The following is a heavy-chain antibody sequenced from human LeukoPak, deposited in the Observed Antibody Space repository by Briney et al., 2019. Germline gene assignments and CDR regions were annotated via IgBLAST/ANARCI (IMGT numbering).Heavy chain of an antibody. J-gene: IGHJ4*02. CDR2: IYYSGST. CDR3: ARVSRIQLWSSGFDY. V-gene: IGHV4-31*03. Sequence: SETLSLTCTVSGVSISSGGYYWRWIRQHPGKGLEWIGYIYYSGSTYYNPSLKSRITISVDTSKNQFSLKLSSVTAADTAVYYCARVSRIQLWSSGFDYWGQGTLVTVSS. D-gene: IGHD5-18*01. CDR1: GVSISSGGYY.